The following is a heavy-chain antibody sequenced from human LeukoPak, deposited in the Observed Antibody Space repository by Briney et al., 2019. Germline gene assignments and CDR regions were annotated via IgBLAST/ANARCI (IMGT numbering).Heavy chain of an antibody. Sequence: SETLSLTCTVSGGSISSYYCSWIRQPAGKGLERIGRIYTSGSTNYNPSLKSRVTMSVDTSKNQFSLKLSSVTAADTAVYYCASASNPTYYYYYMDVWGKGTTVTVSS. CDR3: ASASNPTYYYYYMDV. J-gene: IGHJ6*03. CDR1: GGSISSYY. CDR2: IYTSGST. D-gene: IGHD1-14*01. V-gene: IGHV4-4*07.